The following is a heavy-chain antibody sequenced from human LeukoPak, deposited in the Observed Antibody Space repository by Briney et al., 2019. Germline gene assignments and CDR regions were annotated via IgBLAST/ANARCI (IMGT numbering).Heavy chain of an antibody. CDR2: IIPIFGTA. CDR3: ARTRGAAAIYGWSDP. CDR1: GGTFSSYA. D-gene: IGHD2-2*01. V-gene: IGHV1-69*05. J-gene: IGHJ5*02. Sequence: GASVKVSCKASGGTFSSYAISWVRQAPGQGLEWMGGIIPIFGTANYAQKFQGRVTITTDESTSTAYMELSSLRSEDTAVYYCARTRGAAAIYGWSDPWGQGTLVTVSS.